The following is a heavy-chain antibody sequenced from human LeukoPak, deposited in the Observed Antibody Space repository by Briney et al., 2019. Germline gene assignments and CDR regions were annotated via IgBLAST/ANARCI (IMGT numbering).Heavy chain of an antibody. V-gene: IGHV4-59*12. CDR3: ARSYYGSSGYPGHY. CDR2: YHYNGHS. Sequence: SETLSLTCSVSGVSSRDYLWSWIRQSPGKGLELIGFYHYNGHSDYNPPLKSRVTISVDTSKNQFSLKLSSVTAADTAVYYCARSYYGSSGYPGHYWGQGTLVTVS. J-gene: IGHJ4*02. CDR1: GVSSRDYL. D-gene: IGHD3-22*01.